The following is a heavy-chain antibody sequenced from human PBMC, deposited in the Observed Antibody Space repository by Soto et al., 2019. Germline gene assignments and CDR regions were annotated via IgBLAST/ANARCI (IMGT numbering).Heavy chain of an antibody. D-gene: IGHD2-2*01. CDR2: IKQDGSAK. Sequence: PGGSLSLSCAASGFSFSSYWMSWVRQAPGKGLEWVANIKQDGSAKYYVESVEGRFTISRDNAKNSLYLQMDSLRAEDTAVYYCAPWGGTCNSSSCYGGYWGQGTLVTVSS. CDR3: APWGGTCNSSSCYGGY. CDR1: GFSFSSYW. J-gene: IGHJ4*02. V-gene: IGHV3-7*01.